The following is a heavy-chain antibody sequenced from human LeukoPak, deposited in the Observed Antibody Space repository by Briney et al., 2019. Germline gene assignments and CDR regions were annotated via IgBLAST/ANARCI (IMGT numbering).Heavy chain of an antibody. J-gene: IGHJ3*02. CDR2: INSDGSST. CDR3: ARAPYYYDTSGFLI. Sequence: SGGSLRLSCAASGFTFSSYWMHWVRQAPGKGLVWVSRINSDGSSTTYAGSVKGRFTISRDNAKNTLYLQMNSLRAEDTAVYYCARAPYYYDTSGFLIWGQGTMVTVSS. CDR1: GFTFSSYW. V-gene: IGHV3-74*01. D-gene: IGHD3-22*01.